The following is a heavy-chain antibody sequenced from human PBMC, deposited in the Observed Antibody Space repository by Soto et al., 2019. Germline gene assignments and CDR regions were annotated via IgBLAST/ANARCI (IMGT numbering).Heavy chain of an antibody. CDR3: ARVLRVSMVRHNGGFDY. CDR2: IYHSGLT. CDR1: DASISSNNW. D-gene: IGHD3-10*01. V-gene: IGHV4-4*02. J-gene: IGHJ4*02. Sequence: QVQLQESGPGLVKPSGTLSLTCAVSDASISSNNWWSWVRQSPGKGLEWIGDIYHSGLTKYNPSLKSRVTLSIDESKSQFSLKLTSVTAADTAVYYCARVLRVSMVRHNGGFDYWGQGTLVIVSS.